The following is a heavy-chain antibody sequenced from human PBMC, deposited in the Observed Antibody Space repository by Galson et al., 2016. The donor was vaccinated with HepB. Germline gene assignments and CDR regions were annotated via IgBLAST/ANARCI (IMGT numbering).Heavy chain of an antibody. D-gene: IGHD1-14*01. CDR1: GFTFNSHA. V-gene: IGHV3-23*01. Sequence: SLRLSCAGSGFTFNSHAMNWVRQAPGKGLEWISLINDNGHATYYADPVRGRFSIARDNSKNTLYLQMNSLRADDTAVYYCAKCPPGTRGSLDSWGQGTLVTVSS. J-gene: IGHJ4*02. CDR2: INDNGHAT. CDR3: AKCPPGTRGSLDS.